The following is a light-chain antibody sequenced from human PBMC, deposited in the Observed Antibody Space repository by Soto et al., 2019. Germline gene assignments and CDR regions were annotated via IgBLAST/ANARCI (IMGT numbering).Light chain of an antibody. CDR1: QSVSSDY. V-gene: IGKV3-20*01. CDR3: QQYGSSPPT. Sequence: EIVLTQSPGTLSFSPGERATLSCRASQSVSSDYLAWYQQKPGQAPRLLIYGASSRATGIPDRFSGSGSGTDFTLPVSRLEPEDFAVFYCQQYGSSPPTFGQGTKVEIK. CDR2: GAS. J-gene: IGKJ2*01.